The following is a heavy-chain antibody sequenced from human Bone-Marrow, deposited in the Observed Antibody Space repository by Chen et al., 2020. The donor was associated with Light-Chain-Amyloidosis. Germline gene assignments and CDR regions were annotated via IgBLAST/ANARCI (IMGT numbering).Heavy chain of an antibody. J-gene: IGHJ3*01. Sequence: QVLLQGSGPGLVMSSETLFLSCSVSGFSISSGHYWGWVRQPPGKGLECIATMYYGGNTYYNPSLKSRLAISLDLSKNQFSLNLTSVTAADTAVYYCVRHISATDPFDFWGRGTMVTVSS. CDR1: GFSISSGHY. V-gene: IGHV4-38-2*01. CDR3: VRHISATDPFDF. CDR2: MYYGGNT. D-gene: IGHD2-21*01.